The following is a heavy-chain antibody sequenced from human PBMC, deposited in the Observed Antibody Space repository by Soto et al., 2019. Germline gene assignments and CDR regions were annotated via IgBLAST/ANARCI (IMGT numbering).Heavy chain of an antibody. J-gene: IGHJ5*02. CDR1: GYKFSNYW. CDR2: IDPSDSNS. V-gene: IGHV5-10-1*03. Sequence: EVRLVQSGAELKKPGESLGISCKASGYKFSNYWITWVRQMPGRGLEWMGRIDPSDSNSHYSPSFQGHVNLSADKSINTAYLHWSSLKASDTAIYFCARHAGIEGASASWGQGTLVSVSS. D-gene: IGHD1-26*01. CDR3: ARHAGIEGASAS.